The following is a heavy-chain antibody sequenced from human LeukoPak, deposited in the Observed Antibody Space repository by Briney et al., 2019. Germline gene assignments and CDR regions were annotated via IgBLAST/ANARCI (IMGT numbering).Heavy chain of an antibody. D-gene: IGHD6-13*01. CDR1: GFTFSSYA. CDR2: ISYDGSNK. Sequence: GRSLRLSCAASGFTFSSYAMHWVRQAPGKGLEWVAVISYDGSNKYYADSVKGRFTISRDNSKNTLYLQMNSLRAEDTAVYYCARDLSRSSSWPDAFDIWGQGTMVTVSS. J-gene: IGHJ3*02. V-gene: IGHV3-30-3*01. CDR3: ARDLSRSSSWPDAFDI.